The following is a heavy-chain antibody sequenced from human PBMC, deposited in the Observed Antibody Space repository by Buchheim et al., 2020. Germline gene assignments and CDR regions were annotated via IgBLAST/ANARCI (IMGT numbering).Heavy chain of an antibody. D-gene: IGHD3-22*01. Sequence: QVQLVESGGGVVQPGRPLRLSCAASGFTFSSYGMHWVRQAPGKGLEWVAVISYDGSNKYYADSVKGRFTISRDNSKNTLYLQMNSLRAEDTAVYYCAKDPSEGYYFDYWGQGTL. CDR1: GFTFSSYG. V-gene: IGHV3-30*18. CDR2: ISYDGSNK. J-gene: IGHJ4*02. CDR3: AKDPSEGYYFDY.